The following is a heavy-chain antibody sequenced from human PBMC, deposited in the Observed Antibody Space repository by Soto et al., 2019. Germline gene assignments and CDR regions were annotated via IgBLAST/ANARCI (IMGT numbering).Heavy chain of an antibody. V-gene: IGHV4-31*03. CDR2: IHYSGGATYSP. D-gene: IGHD5-18*01. J-gene: IGHJ5*02. CDR1: GASIISDGYY. Sequence: QVQLQESGPGLVEPSQTLSLICTVSGASIISDGYYWTWIRQHPGKGLEWLGYIHYSGGATYSPSYNPSLKSRIAMSLDTSKILFSLKLTSVSAADTAVYYCARVPTYDQDSNGYQPFQSWGQGALVTVSS. CDR3: ARVPTYDQDSNGYQPFQS.